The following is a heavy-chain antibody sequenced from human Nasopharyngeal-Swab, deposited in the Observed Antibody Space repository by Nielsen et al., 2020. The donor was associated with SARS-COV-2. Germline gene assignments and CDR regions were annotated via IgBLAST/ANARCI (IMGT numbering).Heavy chain of an antibody. CDR3: GLIAVAGKRDAFDI. J-gene: IGHJ3*02. CDR2: IYPGDSDT. CDR1: GYSLTSYW. Sequence: GESLKISCKGSGYSLTSYWIGWVRQMPGKGLEWMGIIYPGDSDTRYSPSFQGQVTISADESISTAYLQWSSLKASDTAMYYCGLIAVAGKRDAFDIWGQGTMVTVSS. V-gene: IGHV5-51*01. D-gene: IGHD6-19*01.